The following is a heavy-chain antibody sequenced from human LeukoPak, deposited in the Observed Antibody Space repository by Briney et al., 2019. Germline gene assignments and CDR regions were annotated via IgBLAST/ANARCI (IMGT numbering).Heavy chain of an antibody. CDR3: VREDPSEYGSIDY. D-gene: IGHD3-10*01. CDR2: ISRSSSSK. CDR1: GFTFSTYS. V-gene: IGHV3-48*02. Sequence: GGSLRLSCAASGFTFSTYSMNWVRQAQGKGLEWVAYISRSSSSKHYADSVKGRFTISRDNAKNSLYLQMNSLRDEDTAVYYCVREDPSEYGSIDYWGQGTLVTVSS. J-gene: IGHJ4*02.